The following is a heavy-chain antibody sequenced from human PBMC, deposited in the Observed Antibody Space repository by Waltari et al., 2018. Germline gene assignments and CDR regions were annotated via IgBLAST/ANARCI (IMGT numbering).Heavy chain of an antibody. CDR1: GGSISSGSYY. J-gene: IGHJ3*02. D-gene: IGHD6-19*01. Sequence: QVQLQESGPGLVKPSQTLSLTCPVSGGSISSGSYYWSCLRQPAGKGLEWIGRIYTSGSTNYNPSLKSRVTISVDTSKNQFSLKLSSVTAADTAVYYCARRSQWLGAFDIWGQGTMVTVSS. CDR2: IYTSGST. V-gene: IGHV4-61*02. CDR3: ARRSQWLGAFDI.